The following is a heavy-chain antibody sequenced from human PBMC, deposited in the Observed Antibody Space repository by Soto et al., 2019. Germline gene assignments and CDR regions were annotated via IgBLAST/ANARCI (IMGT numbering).Heavy chain of an antibody. V-gene: IGHV3-23*01. J-gene: IGHJ4*02. CDR2: ISGSGGST. CDR3: AKGWGIAARLRPLDY. CDR1: GFTFSSYA. Sequence: GGSLRLSCAASGFTFSSYAMSWVRQAPGKGLEWVSAISGSGGSTYYGDSVKGRFTTSRDNSKNTLYLQMNSLRAEDTAVYYCAKGWGIAARLRPLDYWGQGTLVTVSS. D-gene: IGHD6-6*01.